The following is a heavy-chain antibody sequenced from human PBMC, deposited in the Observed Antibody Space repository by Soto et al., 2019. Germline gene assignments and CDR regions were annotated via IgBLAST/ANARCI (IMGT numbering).Heavy chain of an antibody. J-gene: IGHJ6*02. Sequence: EVQLVESGGGLVQPGGSLRLSCAASGFTVSSNYMSWVRQAPGKGLEWVSVIYSGGSKYYADSVKGRFTISRHNSKNTLYLQMNRQGAEDTAVYYCARDRVSSWPAYDYYGMDVWGQGTTVTVSS. CDR2: IYSGGSK. V-gene: IGHV3-53*04. CDR1: GFTVSSNY. CDR3: ARDRVSSWPAYDYYGMDV. D-gene: IGHD6-13*01.